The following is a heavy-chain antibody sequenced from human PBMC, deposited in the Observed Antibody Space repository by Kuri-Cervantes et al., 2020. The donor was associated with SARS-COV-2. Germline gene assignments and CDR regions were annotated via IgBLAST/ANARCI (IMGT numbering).Heavy chain of an antibody. V-gene: IGHV4-34*12. D-gene: IGHD1-20*01. J-gene: IGHJ4*02. CDR3: ARRSSNWYPGH. Sequence: SETLSLTCTVEGTSLIGYYWTWLRQSPGKGLEWIGEIFHSGSTKYNPPLKNRGTISIDTSKKQFSLKLTSLTAADMAMYYCARRSSNWYPGHWGQGTLVTVSS. CDR1: GTSLIGYY. CDR2: IFHSGST.